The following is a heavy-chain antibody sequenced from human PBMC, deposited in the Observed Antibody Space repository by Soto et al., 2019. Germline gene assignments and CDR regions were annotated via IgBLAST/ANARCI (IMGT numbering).Heavy chain of an antibody. CDR3: AKEENYYDSSGYWAPFDY. CDR2: ISYDGSNK. Sequence: PGGSLRLSCAASGFTFSSYGMHWVRQAPGKGLEWVAVISYDGSNKYYADSVKGRFTISRDNSKNTLYLQMNSLRAEDTAVYYCAKEENYYDSSGYWAPFDYWGQGTLVTVSS. V-gene: IGHV3-30*18. D-gene: IGHD3-22*01. J-gene: IGHJ4*02. CDR1: GFTFSSYG.